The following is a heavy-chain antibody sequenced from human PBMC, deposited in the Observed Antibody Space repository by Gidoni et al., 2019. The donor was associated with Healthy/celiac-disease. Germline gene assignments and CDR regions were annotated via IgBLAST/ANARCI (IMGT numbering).Heavy chain of an antibody. CDR1: GGSFSGYY. CDR2: INHSGST. CDR3: ARGRWCGELLSRFGMDV. D-gene: IGHD3-10*01. Sequence: QAQPQQWGAGLLKPSETLSLSCAVYGGSFSGYYWSWLRQPPGKGLVWIGEINHSGSTNYNPSLKSRGTISIDTSKNQFSLKLSSVTAADTAVYYCARGRWCGELLSRFGMDVWGQGTTVTVSS. J-gene: IGHJ6*02. V-gene: IGHV4-34*01.